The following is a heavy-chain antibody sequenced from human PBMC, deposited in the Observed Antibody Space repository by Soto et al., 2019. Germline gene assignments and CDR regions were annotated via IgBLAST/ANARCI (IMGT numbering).Heavy chain of an antibody. Sequence: GESLKISCKGSGYSFTSYWISWVRQMPGKGLEWMGRIDPSDSYTNYSPSFQGHVTISAAKSISTAYLQWSSLKASDTAMYYCARHMGGSSIYYYYGMDVWGQGTTVTVSS. D-gene: IGHD1-26*01. CDR3: ARHMGGSSIYYYYGMDV. CDR1: GYSFTSYW. CDR2: IDPSDSYT. J-gene: IGHJ6*02. V-gene: IGHV5-10-1*01.